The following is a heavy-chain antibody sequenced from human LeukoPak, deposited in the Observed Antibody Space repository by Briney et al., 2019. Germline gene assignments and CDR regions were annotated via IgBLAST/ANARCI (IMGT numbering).Heavy chain of an antibody. Sequence: GGSLRLSCEASGFTLNKYWMHWVRQAPGKGLVWVSRITGDGSDIAYADSVKSRFTVSRDDAKNTLFLQMTSLRVEDTAIYYCARDAYTTTSNWLDPWGQGTLVTVSS. CDR3: ARDAYTTTSNWLDP. D-gene: IGHD4-17*01. CDR1: GFTLNKYW. J-gene: IGHJ5*02. CDR2: ITGDGSDI. V-gene: IGHV3-74*01.